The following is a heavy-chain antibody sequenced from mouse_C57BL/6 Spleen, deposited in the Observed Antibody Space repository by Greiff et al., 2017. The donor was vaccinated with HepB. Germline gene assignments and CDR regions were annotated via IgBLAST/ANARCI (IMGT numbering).Heavy chain of an antibody. J-gene: IGHJ1*03. D-gene: IGHD1-1*01. CDR2: IDPSDSYT. CDR1: GYTFTSYW. V-gene: IGHV1-69*01. Sequence: QVQLQQPGAELVMPGASVKLSCKASGYTFTSYWMHWVKQRPGQGLEWIGEIDPSDSYTNYNQKFKGKSTLTVDKSSSTAYMQLSSLTSEDSAVYYCARSLLLRYFDVWGTGTTVTVSS. CDR3: ARSLLLRYFDV.